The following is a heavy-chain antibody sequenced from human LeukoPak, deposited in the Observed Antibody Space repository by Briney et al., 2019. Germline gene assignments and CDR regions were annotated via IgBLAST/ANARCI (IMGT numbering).Heavy chain of an antibody. CDR3: ARGTKYSGSYWGDY. CDR2: ISAYNGNT. Sequence: ASVTVSCKASGYTFTSYGIIWVRQAPGQGLEWMGWISAYNGNTNYAQKLQGRVTMTTDTSTSTAYMELRSLRSDDTAVYYCARGTKYSGSYWGDYWGQGTLVTVSS. V-gene: IGHV1-18*01. J-gene: IGHJ4*02. D-gene: IGHD1-26*01. CDR1: GYTFTSYG.